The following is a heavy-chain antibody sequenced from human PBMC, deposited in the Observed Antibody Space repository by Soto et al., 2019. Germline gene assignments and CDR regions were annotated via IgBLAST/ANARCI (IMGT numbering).Heavy chain of an antibody. J-gene: IGHJ4*02. V-gene: IGHV4-34*01. CDR3: ARGRDTMIVVATQPFDY. Sequence: SETLSLTCAVYGGSFSGYYWSWIRQPPGKGLEWIGEINHSGSTNYNPSLKSRVTISVDTSKNQFSLKLSSVTAADTAVYYCARGRDTMIVVATQPFDYWGQGTLVTVSS. CDR1: GGSFSGYY. CDR2: INHSGST. D-gene: IGHD3-22*01.